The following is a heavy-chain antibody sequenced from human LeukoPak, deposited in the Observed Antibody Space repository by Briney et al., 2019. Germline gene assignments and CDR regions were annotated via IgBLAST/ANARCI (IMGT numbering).Heavy chain of an antibody. CDR1: GFTFSSYW. CDR3: ARDWDSGYDLFDY. J-gene: IGHJ4*02. D-gene: IGHD5-12*01. V-gene: IGHV3-7*01. CDR2: IKQDGSEK. Sequence: SGGSLRLSCAASGFTFSSYWMSWVRQAPGKGLEWVANIKQDGSEKYYVDSVKGRFTISRDNAKNSLYLQMNSLRAEDTAMYYCARDWDSGYDLFDYWGQGTLVTVSS.